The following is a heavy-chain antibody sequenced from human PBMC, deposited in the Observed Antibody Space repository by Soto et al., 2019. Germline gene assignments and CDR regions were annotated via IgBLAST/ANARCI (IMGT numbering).Heavy chain of an antibody. V-gene: IGHV3-66*01. CDR3: ARGLYDSGSFYFDF. CDR1: GFTLSMSA. D-gene: IGHD3-10*01. CDR2: LYSGGTT. Sequence: EVQLMESGGGLVQPGGSLRLSCASSGFTLSMSAVNWVRQAPGKGLEWVSILYSGGTTYYADSVKGRFTISRDTSENTLYLQMNSLRAEDTAVYYCARGLYDSGSFYFDFWGQGTLVTVSS. J-gene: IGHJ4*02.